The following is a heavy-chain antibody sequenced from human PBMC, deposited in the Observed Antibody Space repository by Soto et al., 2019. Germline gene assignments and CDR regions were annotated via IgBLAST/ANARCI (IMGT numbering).Heavy chain of an antibody. V-gene: IGHV4-34*01. Sequence: PSETLSLTCAVYGGSFSGYYWSWIRQPPGKGLEWIGEINHSGSTNYNPSLKSRVTISVDTSKNQFSLKLSSVTAADTAVYYRARGIAAAGTLWFDPWGQGTLVTVSS. D-gene: IGHD6-13*01. CDR2: INHSGST. CDR1: GGSFSGYY. J-gene: IGHJ5*02. CDR3: ARGIAAAGTLWFDP.